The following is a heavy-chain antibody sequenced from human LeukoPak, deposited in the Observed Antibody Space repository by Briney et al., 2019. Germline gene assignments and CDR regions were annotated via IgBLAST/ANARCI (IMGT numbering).Heavy chain of an antibody. CDR1: GFTFSSYW. J-gene: IGHJ3*02. V-gene: IGHV3-74*01. CDR2: INSDGTST. D-gene: IGHD6-19*01. CDR3: AREFRQWLVDDAFDI. Sequence: GGSLRLSCAASGFTFSSYWMHWVRHAPGKGLVWVSRINSDGTSTSYADSVKGRFTISRDNAKNTLYLQMNSLRAEDTAVYYCAREFRQWLVDDAFDIWGQGTMVTVSS.